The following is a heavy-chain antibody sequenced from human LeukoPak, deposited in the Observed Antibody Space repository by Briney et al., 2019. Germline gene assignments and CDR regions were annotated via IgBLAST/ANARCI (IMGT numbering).Heavy chain of an antibody. V-gene: IGHV4-59*12. CDR1: GGSISSYY. Sequence: PSETLSLTCTVSGGSISSYYWSWIRQPPGKGLEWIGYIYYSGSTNYNPSLKSRVTISVDTSKNQFSLKLSSVTAADTAVYYCATFGDLGYYYYGMDVWGQGTTVTVSS. CDR2: IYYSGST. CDR3: ATFGDLGYYYYGMDV. D-gene: IGHD3-10*01. J-gene: IGHJ6*02.